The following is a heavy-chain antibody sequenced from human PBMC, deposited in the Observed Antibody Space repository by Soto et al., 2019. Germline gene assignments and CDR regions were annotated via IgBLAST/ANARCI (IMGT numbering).Heavy chain of an antibody. CDR3: ARDRGSYGRDV. Sequence: SETLSLTCTVSGDSISGGYYWSWIRQHPGKGLEWIGYVSPSGNTYYNPSLNSRVSISIDTSRNHFSLEVSSVTAADTAVYYCARDRGSYGRDVWGQVTTVTVS. J-gene: IGHJ6*02. CDR2: VSPSGNT. V-gene: IGHV4-31*03. CDR1: GDSISGGYY.